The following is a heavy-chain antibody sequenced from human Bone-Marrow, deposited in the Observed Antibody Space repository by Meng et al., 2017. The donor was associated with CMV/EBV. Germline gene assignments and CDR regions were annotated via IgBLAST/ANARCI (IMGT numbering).Heavy chain of an antibody. CDR2: MNPNSGNT. Sequence: ASVKVSCKASGYTFTSYDINWVRQATGQGLEWMGWMNPNSGNTGYAQKFQGRVTMTRNTSISTAYMELSSLRSEDTAVYYCASGRGIAAAGEPRMDVWGQGTTVTVSS. CDR1: GYTFTSYD. D-gene: IGHD6-13*01. CDR3: ASGRGIAAAGEPRMDV. J-gene: IGHJ6*02. V-gene: IGHV1-8*01.